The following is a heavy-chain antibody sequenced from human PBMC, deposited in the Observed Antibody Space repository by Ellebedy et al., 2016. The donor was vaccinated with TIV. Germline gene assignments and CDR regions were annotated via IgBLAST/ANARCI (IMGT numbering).Heavy chain of an antibody. CDR2: INQGGTEE. V-gene: IGHV3-7*03. D-gene: IGHD6-6*01. CDR3: VTAEAARVPPNY. Sequence: GESLKISCAASGFTFNIFWMGWVRQAPGKGLEWVANINQGGTEEYYIDSVRGRFTISRDNAKNSLYLQMNTLRAEDTAVDFCVTAEAARVPPNYWGQGTLVTVSS. CDR1: GFTFNIFW. J-gene: IGHJ4*02.